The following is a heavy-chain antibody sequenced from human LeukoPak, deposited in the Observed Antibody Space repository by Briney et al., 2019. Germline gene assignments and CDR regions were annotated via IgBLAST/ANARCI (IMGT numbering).Heavy chain of an antibody. CDR1: GFTFSSYS. CDR2: ISSSSSYI. J-gene: IGHJ4*02. Sequence: GGSLRLSCAASGFTFSSYSMNWVRQAPGKGLEWVSSISSSSSYIYYADSVKGRFTISRDNAKNSLYLQMNSLRAEDTAVYYCARMNYVSSGWGAPFDSWGQGTLVTVSS. V-gene: IGHV3-21*01. D-gene: IGHD1-7*01. CDR3: ARMNYVSSGWGAPFDS.